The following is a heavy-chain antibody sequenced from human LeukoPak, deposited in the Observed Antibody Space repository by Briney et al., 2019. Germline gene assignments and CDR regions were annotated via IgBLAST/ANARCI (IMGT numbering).Heavy chain of an antibody. CDR1: GYTFSTYG. J-gene: IGHJ5*02. Sequence: ASVKVSCKASGYTFSTYGLSWVRQAPGQGLEWMGWISTYNGNTGYAQKVQGRVTMTKDTSTSTAYMELRSLRSDDTAVYYCARDAIMGASDWFDPWGQGTLVTVSS. CDR2: ISTYNGNT. V-gene: IGHV1-18*01. D-gene: IGHD1-26*01. CDR3: ARDAIMGASDWFDP.